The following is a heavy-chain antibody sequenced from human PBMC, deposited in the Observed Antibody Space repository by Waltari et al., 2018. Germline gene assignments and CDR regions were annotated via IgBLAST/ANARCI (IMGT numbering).Heavy chain of an antibody. CDR3: ASSPVDDSYYYGMDV. J-gene: IGHJ6*02. D-gene: IGHD3-3*01. Sequence: QVQLVQSGAEVKKPGASVKVSCKASGYTFTSYAMHWVRQAPGQRLEWMGWINAGNGNTKYSQKFRGRVTITRDTSASTAYMELSSLRSEDTAVYYCASSPVDDSYYYGMDVWGQGTTVTVSS. CDR2: INAGNGNT. CDR1: GYTFTSYA. V-gene: IGHV1-3*01.